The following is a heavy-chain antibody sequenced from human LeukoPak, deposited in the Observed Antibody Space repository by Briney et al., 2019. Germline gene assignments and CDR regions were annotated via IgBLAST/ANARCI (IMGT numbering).Heavy chain of an antibody. CDR2: INHSGST. J-gene: IGHJ4*02. Sequence: SETLSLTCAVYGGSFSGYYWSWIRQPPGKELEWIGEINHSGSTNYNPSLKSRVTISVDTSKNQFSLKLSSVTAADTAVYYCARGQRYSSGWTFAHWGQGTLVTVSS. CDR1: GGSFSGYY. CDR3: ARGQRYSSGWTFAH. V-gene: IGHV4-34*01. D-gene: IGHD6-19*01.